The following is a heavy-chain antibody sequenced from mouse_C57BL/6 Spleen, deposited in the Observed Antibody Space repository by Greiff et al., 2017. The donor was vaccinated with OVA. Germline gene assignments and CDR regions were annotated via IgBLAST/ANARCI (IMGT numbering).Heavy chain of an antibody. CDR3: ARRGWYNCGKGYCDV. J-gene: IGHJ1*03. CDR1: GYTFTDYY. D-gene: IGHD2-1*01. V-gene: IGHV1-26*01. Sequence: EVQLQQSGPELVKPGASVKISCKASGYTFTDYYMNWVKKSHGKSLEWNGDINPNNGGTSYNQKFKGKATLTVDKSSRTAYMELRSLTSEYSAVYYCARRGWYNCGKGYCDVWGTGTTVTVAS. CDR2: INPNNGGT.